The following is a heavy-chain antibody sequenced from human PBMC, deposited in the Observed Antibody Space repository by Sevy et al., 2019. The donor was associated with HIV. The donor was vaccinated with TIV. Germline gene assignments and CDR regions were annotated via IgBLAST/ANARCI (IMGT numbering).Heavy chain of an antibody. D-gene: IGHD6-19*01. CDR3: ASDTYSSGWYYFDY. J-gene: IGHJ4*02. Sequence: GGSLRLSCAASGFTFSSYAMHWVRQAPGKGLEWVAVISYDGSNKYYADSVKGRFTISRDNSKNTLYLQMNSLRAEDTAVYYCASDTYSSGWYYFDYWGQGTLVTVSS. CDR1: GFTFSSYA. CDR2: ISYDGSNK. V-gene: IGHV3-30-3*01.